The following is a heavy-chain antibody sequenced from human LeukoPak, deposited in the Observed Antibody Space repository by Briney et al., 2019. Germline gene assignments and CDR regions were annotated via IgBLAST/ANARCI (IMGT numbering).Heavy chain of an antibody. D-gene: IGHD2-15*01. CDR1: GGSFSGYY. V-gene: IGHV4-34*01. CDR2: INHSGST. Sequence: SETLSLTCAVYGGSFSGYYWSWIRQPPGKGLEWIGEINHSGSTNYNPSLKSRVTISVDTSKNQFSLKLSSVTAADTAVYYCARDDIVVVVAAPPYYYYGMDVWGQGTTVTVSS. CDR3: ARDDIVVVVAAPPYYYYGMDV. J-gene: IGHJ6*02.